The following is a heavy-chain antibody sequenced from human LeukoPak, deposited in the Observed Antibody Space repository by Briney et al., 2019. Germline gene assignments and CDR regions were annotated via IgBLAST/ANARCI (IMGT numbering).Heavy chain of an antibody. V-gene: IGHV3-30*04. CDR2: ISYDGSNK. CDR1: GFTFSSYA. CDR3: ARHHYGSGSDDAFDI. Sequence: GRSLRLSCAASGFTFSSYAMHWVRQAPGKGLEWVAVISYDGSNKYYADSVKGRFTISRDNSKNTLYLQMNSLRAEDTAVYYCARHHYGSGSDDAFDIWGQGAMVTVSS. J-gene: IGHJ3*02. D-gene: IGHD3-10*01.